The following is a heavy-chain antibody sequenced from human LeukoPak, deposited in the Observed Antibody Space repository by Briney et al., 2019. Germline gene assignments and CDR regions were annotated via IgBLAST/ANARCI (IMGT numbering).Heavy chain of an antibody. Sequence: SETLSLTCTVSGGSISSYYWSWIRQPPGKGLEWIGYIYYSGSTNYNPSLKSRVTISVETSKNEFSLKLRSVTAADTAVYYCARVRRHYDILTGYFPGYFDYWGQGTLVTVSS. CDR3: ARVRRHYDILTGYFPGYFDY. CDR2: IYYSGST. J-gene: IGHJ4*02. D-gene: IGHD3-9*01. CDR1: GGSISSYY. V-gene: IGHV4-59*01.